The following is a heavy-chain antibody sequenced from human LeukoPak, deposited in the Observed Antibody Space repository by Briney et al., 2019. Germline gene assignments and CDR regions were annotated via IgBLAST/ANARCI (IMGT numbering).Heavy chain of an antibody. Sequence: GGSRRLSCAASEFTVSSYSMNWVRQAPGKGLEWVSYISSDGSTIYYADSVKGRLTISRDNAKNSLYLQMNSLRAEDTAVYYCARGDNWNSYYYYYMDVWGKGTTVTVSS. D-gene: IGHD1-7*01. V-gene: IGHV3-48*04. J-gene: IGHJ6*03. CDR2: ISSDGSTI. CDR3: ARGDNWNSYYYYYMDV. CDR1: EFTVSSYS.